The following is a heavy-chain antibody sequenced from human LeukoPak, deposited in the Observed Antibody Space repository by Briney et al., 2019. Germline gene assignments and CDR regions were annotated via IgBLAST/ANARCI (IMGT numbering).Heavy chain of an antibody. CDR2: IYHTGST. D-gene: IGHD5-12*01. J-gene: IGHJ4*02. CDR1: GASISSGAYS. Sequence: PPETLSLTCAVSGASISSGAYSWSWVRQPPGKGPEWIGCIYHTGSTYYNPSLKSRVTMSVDRSKNQFSLKLNSVAAADTAVYYCARDYRGRGPGYFEFWGQGILVTVSS. V-gene: IGHV4-30-2*01. CDR3: ARDYRGRGPGYFEF.